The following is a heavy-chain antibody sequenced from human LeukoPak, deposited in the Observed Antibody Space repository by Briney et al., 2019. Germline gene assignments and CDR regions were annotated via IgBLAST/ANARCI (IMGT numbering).Heavy chain of an antibody. J-gene: IGHJ4*02. CDR3: ARGIAGGFDY. CDR2: IIPNSGDA. D-gene: IGHD2-21*01. V-gene: IGHV1-2*06. Sequence: ASVKVSCKTSGYTFTRYHLHWVRQVPGQGLEWMGRIIPNSGDAIYALKFQGRVTLTRDTSISTVYMELKRLRSDDTALYYCARGIAGGFDYWGQGTLVTVSS. CDR1: GYTFTRYH.